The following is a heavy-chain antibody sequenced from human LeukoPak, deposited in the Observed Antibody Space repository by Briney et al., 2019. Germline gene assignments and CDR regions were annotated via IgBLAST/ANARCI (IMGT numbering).Heavy chain of an antibody. Sequence: ASVKVSCKASGYTFTSYAMHWVRQAPGQRLEWMGWINAGNGNTKYSQKFQGRVTITRDTSATTTYMELRSLGADDTAVYYCARDRGSWPDTFDVWGQGTMVTVSS. CDR1: GYTFTSYA. CDR2: INAGNGNT. J-gene: IGHJ3*01. CDR3: ARDRGSWPDTFDV. V-gene: IGHV1-3*01. D-gene: IGHD3-10*01.